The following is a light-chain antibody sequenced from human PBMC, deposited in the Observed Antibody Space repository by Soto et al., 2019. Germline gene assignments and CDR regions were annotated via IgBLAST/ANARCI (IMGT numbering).Light chain of an antibody. CDR3: SSFTPRSTWV. V-gene: IGLV2-14*01. CDR2: EVS. J-gene: IGLJ3*02. Sequence: QSALTQPASVSGSPGQSITVSCTGTSSDVGGYNYVSWYQQHPGKAPKLVIYEVSDRPSGVSNRFSGSKSGNTASLTISGRQAEDEADYYCSSFTPRSTWVFCGGTKVTVL. CDR1: SSDVGGYNY.